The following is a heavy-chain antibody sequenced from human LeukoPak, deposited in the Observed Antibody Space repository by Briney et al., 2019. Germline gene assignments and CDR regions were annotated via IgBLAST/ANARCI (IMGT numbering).Heavy chain of an antibody. Sequence: SSETLSLTCTVSGGSISSSSYYWGWIRQPPGKGLEWIGCIYYSGSTHYNPSLKSRVTISVDTSKNEFSLKLSSVTAADTAVYYCARGSDYYDSSGPPGYWGQGTLVTVSS. D-gene: IGHD3-22*01. CDR2: IYYSGST. CDR3: ARGSDYYDSSGPPGY. J-gene: IGHJ4*02. CDR1: GGSISSSSYY. V-gene: IGHV4-39*07.